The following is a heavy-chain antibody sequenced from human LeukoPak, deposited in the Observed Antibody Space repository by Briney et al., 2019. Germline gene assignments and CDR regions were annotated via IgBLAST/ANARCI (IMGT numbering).Heavy chain of an antibody. V-gene: IGHV3-7*01. CDR1: GFTFSSYW. J-gene: IGHJ3*02. CDR2: IKQDGSEK. CDR3: ARDLNGDYPEDSLDI. Sequence: GGSLRLSCAASGFTFSSYWMSWVRQAPGKGLEWVANIKQDGSEKYYVDSVKGRFTISRDNAKTSLHLQMNSLRADDTAVYYCARDLNGDYPEDSLDIWGPGTMVTVSS. D-gene: IGHD4-17*01.